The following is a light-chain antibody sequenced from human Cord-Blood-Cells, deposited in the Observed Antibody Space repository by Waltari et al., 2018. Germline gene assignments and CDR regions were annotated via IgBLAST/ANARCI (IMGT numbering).Light chain of an antibody. J-gene: IGLJ3*02. V-gene: IGLV2-23*01. CDR3: CSYAGSSTWV. CDR2: ECS. Sequence: QPALTQPAPGPGPPGQSTPIPCPGTSIAVGGFNLASWYQQHQGKAPKLLIHECSKGPSGVSNRFSGSKSGNTASLTISGLQAEDEADYYCCSYAGSSTWVFGCGTKLTVL. CDR1: SIAVGGFNL.